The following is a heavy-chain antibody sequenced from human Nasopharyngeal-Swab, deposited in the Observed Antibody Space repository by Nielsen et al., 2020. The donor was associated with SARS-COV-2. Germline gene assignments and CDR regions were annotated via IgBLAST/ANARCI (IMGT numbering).Heavy chain of an antibody. D-gene: IGHD3-22*01. Sequence: SLKISCAASGFTFDDYAMHWVRQAPGRGLEWLSCISWNSANIGYADSVKGRFTISRDNAKKSLYLQMNSLRAEDTALYYCAKDLGIDYYDSTGGIDYWGQGTLVTVSS. CDR3: AKDLGIDYYDSTGGIDY. J-gene: IGHJ4*02. V-gene: IGHV3-9*01. CDR1: GFTFDDYA. CDR2: ISWNSANI.